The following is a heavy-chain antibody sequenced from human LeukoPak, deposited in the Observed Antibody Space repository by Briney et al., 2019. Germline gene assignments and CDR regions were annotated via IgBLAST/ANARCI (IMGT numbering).Heavy chain of an antibody. Sequence: SETLSLTCTVSGGSISGYYWSWIRQPPGKGLEWIGYIYYSGSTNYNPSLKSRVTISVDTSKNQFSLKLSSVTAADTAVYYCARTYYYDSSGYSRYYFDYWGQGTLVTVSS. CDR2: IYYSGST. D-gene: IGHD3-22*01. CDR1: GGSISGYY. CDR3: ARTYYYDSSGYSRYYFDY. V-gene: IGHV4-59*01. J-gene: IGHJ4*02.